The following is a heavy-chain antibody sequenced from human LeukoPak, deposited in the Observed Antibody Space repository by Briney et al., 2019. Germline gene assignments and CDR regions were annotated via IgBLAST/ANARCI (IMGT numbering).Heavy chain of an antibody. CDR1: GFTFSSYG. D-gene: IGHD3-3*01. CDR3: AKPGGFFGVVIVYSFDY. CDR2: IRYDGSNK. Sequence: GGSLRLSCAASGFTFSSYGMHWVRQAPGKGLEWVAFIRYDGSNKYYADSVKGRFTISRDNSKNTLYLQMNSLRAEDTAVYYCAKPGGFFGVVIVYSFDYWGQGTWSPSPQ. J-gene: IGHJ4*02. V-gene: IGHV3-30*02.